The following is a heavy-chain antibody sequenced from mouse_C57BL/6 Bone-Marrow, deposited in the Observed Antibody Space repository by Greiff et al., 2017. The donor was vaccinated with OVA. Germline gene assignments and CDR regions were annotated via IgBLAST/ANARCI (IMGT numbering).Heavy chain of an antibody. CDR2: IYPRSGNT. J-gene: IGHJ2*01. CDR3: ARYGDYYGSSYFYYFDY. Sequence: QVQLQQSGAELARPGASVKLSCKASGYTFTSYGISWVKQRTGQGLEWIGEIYPRSGNTYYNEKFKGKATLTADKSSSTAYMELRSLTSEDSAVYFCARYGDYYGSSYFYYFDYWGQGTTLTVSS. D-gene: IGHD1-1*01. CDR1: GYTFTSYG. V-gene: IGHV1-81*01.